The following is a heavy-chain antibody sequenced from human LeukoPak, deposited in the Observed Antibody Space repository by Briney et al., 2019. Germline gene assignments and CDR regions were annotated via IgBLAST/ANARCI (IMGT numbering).Heavy chain of an antibody. CDR3: ARDKEGVAYFDY. D-gene: IGHD3-3*01. J-gene: IGHJ4*02. Sequence: SETLSLTCAVYGGSFSGYYWSWIRQPPGKGLEWIGEINHSGSTNYNPSLKSRVTISVDTSKNQFSLKLSSVTAADTAVYYCARDKEGVAYFDYWGQGTLVTVSS. CDR2: INHSGST. CDR1: GGSFSGYY. V-gene: IGHV4-34*01.